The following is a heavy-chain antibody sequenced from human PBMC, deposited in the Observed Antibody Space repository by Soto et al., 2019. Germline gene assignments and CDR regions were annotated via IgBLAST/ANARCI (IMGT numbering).Heavy chain of an antibody. D-gene: IGHD3-22*01. V-gene: IGHV1-69*13. CDR3: ARLSRPNYYDTSGFFKDNWFDP. CDR2: IIPIVETP. Sequence: SVKVSCKASGGTFNSYDINWVRQAPGQGLEWMGGIIPIVETPKYAQKFQGRVTITADESTNIVYMELSSLRSEDTAMYYCARLSRPNYYDTSGFFKDNWFDPWGQGTLVTVSS. J-gene: IGHJ5*02. CDR1: GGTFNSYD.